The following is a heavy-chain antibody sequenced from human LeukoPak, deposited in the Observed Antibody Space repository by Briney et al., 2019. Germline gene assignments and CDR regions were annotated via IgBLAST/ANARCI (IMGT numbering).Heavy chain of an antibody. Sequence: GGSLRLSCAASGFTFSTYAVNWVRQAPGKGLEWVSAISGSGGSTYYADSVKGRFTISRDNSKNTLYLQMNSLRAEDTAVYYCAKDRGGVVTSCWFDPWGQGTLVTVSS. D-gene: IGHD2-8*02. CDR2: ISGSGGST. CDR1: GFTFSTYA. CDR3: AKDRGGVVTSCWFDP. J-gene: IGHJ5*02. V-gene: IGHV3-23*01.